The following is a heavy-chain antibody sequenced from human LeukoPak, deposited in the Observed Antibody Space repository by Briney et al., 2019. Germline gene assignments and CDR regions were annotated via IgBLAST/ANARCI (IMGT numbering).Heavy chain of an antibody. CDR2: ISSTSSSI. CDR1: GFTFSAYS. V-gene: IGHV3-48*02. Sequence: GGSLRLSCAASGFTFSAYSMNWVRQAPGKGLEWVSYISSTSSSIYYADSAKGRFTISRDNAKNSLYLQMNSLRDEDTAVYYCARGSTLLGGQGTLVTVSS. D-gene: IGHD1-26*01. CDR3: ARGSTLL. J-gene: IGHJ4*02.